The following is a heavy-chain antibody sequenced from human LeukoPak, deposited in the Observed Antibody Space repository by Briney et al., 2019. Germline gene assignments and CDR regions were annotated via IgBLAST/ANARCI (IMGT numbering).Heavy chain of an antibody. J-gene: IGHJ4*02. CDR2: INHSGST. CDR1: GGSFSGYY. D-gene: IGHD6-13*01. CDR3: ARSLYSSSSFDY. V-gene: IGHV4-34*01. Sequence: PSETLSLTCAVYGGSFSGYYWSWIRQPPGKGLEWIGEINHSGSTNYNPSLKSRVTISVDTSKNQFSLKLSSVTAADTAVYYCARSLYSSSSFDYWGQGNLVTVSS.